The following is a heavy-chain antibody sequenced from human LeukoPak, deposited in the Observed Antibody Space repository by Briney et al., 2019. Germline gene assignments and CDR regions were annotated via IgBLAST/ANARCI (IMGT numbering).Heavy chain of an antibody. Sequence: SETLSLTCAVYGGSFSGYYWSWIRQPPGKGLEWIGEINHSGSTNYNPSLKSRFTISVDTSKNQFSLKLSSVTAADTAVYYCARENIVVVPAAIWYYYYYMDVWGKGTTVTVSS. V-gene: IGHV4-34*01. CDR2: INHSGST. CDR3: ARENIVVVPAAIWYYYYYMDV. D-gene: IGHD2-2*02. CDR1: GGSFSGYY. J-gene: IGHJ6*03.